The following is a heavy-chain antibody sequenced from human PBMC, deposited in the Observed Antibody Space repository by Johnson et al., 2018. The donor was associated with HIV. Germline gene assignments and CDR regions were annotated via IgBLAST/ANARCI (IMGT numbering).Heavy chain of an antibody. Sequence: HVQLVESGGGLVKPGGSLRLSCLASGFSFSDYYMSWIRQAPGKGLEWISYMSSSGTTIYHAESVKGRFTISRDNAKNSLYLEMNSLRAEDTAVYYCVRGSRYTHDNDDVYLLQAFDIWGQGTVVTVSS. V-gene: IGHV3-11*04. CDR2: MSSSGTTI. J-gene: IGHJ3*02. CDR1: GFSFSDYY. CDR3: VRGSRYTHDNDDVYLLQAFDI. D-gene: IGHD3-16*01.